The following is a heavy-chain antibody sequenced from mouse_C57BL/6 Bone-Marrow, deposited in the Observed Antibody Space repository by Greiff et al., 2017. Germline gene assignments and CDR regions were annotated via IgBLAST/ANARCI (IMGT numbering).Heavy chain of an antibody. D-gene: IGHD1-1*01. CDR1: GYTFTSYW. CDR2: IDPSDSYT. Sequence: QVQLQQPGAELVKPGASVTLSCKASGYTFTSYWMQWVKQRPGQGLEWIGEIDPSDSYTNYNQKFKGKATLTVDTSSSTAYMQLSSLTSEDSAVYYCARSKTVVPFDYWGQGTTLTVSS. CDR3: ARSKTVVPFDY. V-gene: IGHV1-50*01. J-gene: IGHJ2*01.